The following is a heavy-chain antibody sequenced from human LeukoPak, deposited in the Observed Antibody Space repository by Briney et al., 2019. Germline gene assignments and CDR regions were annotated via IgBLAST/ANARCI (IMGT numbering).Heavy chain of an antibody. CDR1: GFTFSSYA. J-gene: IGHJ4*02. D-gene: IGHD2/OR15-2a*01. CDR2: ISGSGGST. Sequence: GGSLRLSCAASGFTFSSYAMSWVRQAPGKGLEWVSVISGSGGSTYYADSVKGRFTISRDNSKNTLYSQVSSLRAEDTAVYYCAKDRDTEQPLLLSYFDYWGQGTLVTVSS. CDR3: AKDRDTEQPLLLSYFDY. V-gene: IGHV3-23*01.